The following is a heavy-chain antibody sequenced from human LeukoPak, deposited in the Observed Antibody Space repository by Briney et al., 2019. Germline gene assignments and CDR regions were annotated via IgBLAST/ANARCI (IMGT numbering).Heavy chain of an antibody. Sequence: KSSETLSLTCTVSGGSISSGDYYWSWIRQPPGKGLEWIGYIYYSGSTYYNPSLKSRVTISVDTSKNQFSLKLGSVTAADTAVYYCARMRFLEWLLFDYWGQGTLVTVSS. CDR2: IYYSGST. CDR3: ARMRFLEWLLFDY. J-gene: IGHJ4*02. CDR1: GGSISSGDYY. D-gene: IGHD3-3*01. V-gene: IGHV4-30-4*01.